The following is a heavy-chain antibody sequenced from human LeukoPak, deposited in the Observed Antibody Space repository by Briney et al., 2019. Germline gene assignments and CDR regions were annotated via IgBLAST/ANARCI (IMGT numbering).Heavy chain of an antibody. Sequence: GVSLRLSCAASGFTIRSYSMNWVRQAPGKGLEWVSSISSSSSYIYYADSVKGRFTISRDNAKNSLYLQMNSLRAEDTAVYYCARGYSSGWPPDYWGQGTLVTVSS. J-gene: IGHJ4*02. CDR1: GFTIRSYS. CDR2: ISSSSSYI. D-gene: IGHD6-19*01. V-gene: IGHV3-21*01. CDR3: ARGYSSGWPPDY.